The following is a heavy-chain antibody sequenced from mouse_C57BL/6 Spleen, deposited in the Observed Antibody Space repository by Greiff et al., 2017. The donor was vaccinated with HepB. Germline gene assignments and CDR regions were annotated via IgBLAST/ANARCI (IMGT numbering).Heavy chain of an antibody. CDR1: GYTFTTYH. CDR3: ERSYGSSYGWFAY. D-gene: IGHD1-1*01. CDR2: FHHYNDDT. V-gene: IGHV1-47*01. Sequence: QVQLQESGAELVKPGASVKMSCKASGYTFTTYHIEWVKQNHGKSLEWIGNFHHYNDDTKYKEKFKCKATMTVEKAFLTVYLDLSRSTSDDTAVYYCERSYGSSYGWFAYWGQGTLVTVSA. J-gene: IGHJ3*01.